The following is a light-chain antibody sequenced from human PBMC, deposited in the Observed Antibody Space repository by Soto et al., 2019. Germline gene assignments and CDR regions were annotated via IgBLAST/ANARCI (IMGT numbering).Light chain of an antibody. V-gene: IGKV3-15*01. Sequence: EIVMTQSQATLSVSPGERATLSCRASQSVSSNLAWYQQKPGQAPRLLIYGASTRATGIPARFSGSGSGTEFTLTISSLESEDFAVYYCQQYNNWLSTFGGGTKVEIK. CDR1: QSVSSN. CDR2: GAS. J-gene: IGKJ4*01. CDR3: QQYNNWLST.